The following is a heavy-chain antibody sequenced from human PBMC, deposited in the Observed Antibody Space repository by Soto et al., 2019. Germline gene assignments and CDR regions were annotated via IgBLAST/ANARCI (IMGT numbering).Heavy chain of an antibody. Sequence: QVQLVESGGGVVQPGRSLRLSCAASGFTFSSYGMHWVRQAPGKGLEWVAVIWYDGSNKYYADSVKGRFTLSRDNSKNTLYLQMNSLRAEDTAVYYCARGAYSGYTCPFDYWGQGTLVTVSS. J-gene: IGHJ4*02. D-gene: IGHD5-12*01. CDR3: ARGAYSGYTCPFDY. V-gene: IGHV3-33*01. CDR2: IWYDGSNK. CDR1: GFTFSSYG.